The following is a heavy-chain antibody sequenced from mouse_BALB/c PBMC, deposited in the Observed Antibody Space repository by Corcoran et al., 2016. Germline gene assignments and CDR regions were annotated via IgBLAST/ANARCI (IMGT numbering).Heavy chain of an antibody. D-gene: IGHD3-3*01. CDR3: ARGTHYFDY. V-gene: IGHV9-3-1*01. CDR1: GYTFTNYG. J-gene: IGHJ2*01. CDR2: INTYTGEP. Sequence: QIQLVQSRPELKKPGETVKISCKASGYTFTNYGMNWVKQAPGKGLKWMGWINTYTGEPTYADDFKGRFAFSLETSASTAYLQINNLKNEDTATYFCARGTHYFDYWGQGTTLTVSS.